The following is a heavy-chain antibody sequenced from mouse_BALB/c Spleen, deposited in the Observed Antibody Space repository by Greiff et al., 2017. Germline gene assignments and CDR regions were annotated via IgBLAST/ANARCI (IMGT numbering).Heavy chain of an antibody. J-gene: IGHJ4*01. Sequence: ESGPGLVKPSQSLSLTCSVTGYSITSGYYWNWIRQFPGNKLEWMGYISYDGSNNYNPSLKNRISITRDTSKNQFFLKLNSVTTEDTATYYCASDHAMDYWGQGTSVTVSS. CDR2: ISYDGSN. CDR1: GYSITSGYY. CDR3: ASDHAMDY. V-gene: IGHV3-6*02.